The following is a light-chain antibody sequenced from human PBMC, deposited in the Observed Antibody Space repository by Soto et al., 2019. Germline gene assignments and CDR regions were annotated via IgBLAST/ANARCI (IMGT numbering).Light chain of an antibody. CDR1: SSNIGAGYE. CDR2: EDT. Sequence: QSVLTQPPSVSGAPGERVTISCTGSSSNIGAGYEVHWYQQLPGTSPKLLIYEDTDRPSGVPDRFSGSKSGTSASLATTGLLAEDEADYYCQSYDNSLSGSYVFGNGTKVTVL. V-gene: IGLV1-40*01. J-gene: IGLJ1*01. CDR3: QSYDNSLSGSYV.